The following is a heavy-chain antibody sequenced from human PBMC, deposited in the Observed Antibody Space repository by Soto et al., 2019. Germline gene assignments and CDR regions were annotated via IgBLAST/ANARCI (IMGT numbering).Heavy chain of an antibody. V-gene: IGHV5-51*01. CDR1: GYSFTSYW. D-gene: IGHD6-13*01. CDR3: ARHSGYSSSWYDFEDIPFDP. CDR2: IYPGDSDT. J-gene: IGHJ5*02. Sequence: GESLKISCKGSGYSFTSYWIGWVRQMPGKGLEWMGIIYPGDSDTRYSPSFQGQVTISADKSISTAYLQWSSLKASDTAMYYCARHSGYSSSWYDFEDIPFDPWGQGTLVTVSS.